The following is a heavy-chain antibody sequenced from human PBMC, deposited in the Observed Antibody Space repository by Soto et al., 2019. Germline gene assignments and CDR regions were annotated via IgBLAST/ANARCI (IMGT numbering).Heavy chain of an antibody. CDR3: ARGPYGSGIRSPYYNYYMDV. Sequence: QVQLQQLGAGLLKPSETLSLTCAVYGTSFSGYYWSCIRQAPGKGLEWIGEISHSGSTNYNPALNSRVMISLDTSNAQVSLKLSSVSAADTAVYYCARGPYGSGIRSPYYNYYMDVWGKGTTVTVSS. CDR1: GTSFSGYY. V-gene: IGHV4-34*02. J-gene: IGHJ6*03. CDR2: ISHSGST. D-gene: IGHD3-10*01.